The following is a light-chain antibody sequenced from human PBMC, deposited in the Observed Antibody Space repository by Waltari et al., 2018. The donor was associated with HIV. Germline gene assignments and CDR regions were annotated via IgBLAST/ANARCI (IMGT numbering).Light chain of an antibody. V-gene: IGLV2-14*01. J-gene: IGLJ2*01. CDR3: SSYTSSSTL. Sequence: QSALTQPASVSGSPGQSITISCTGTSSDVGGYNYVSWYQQHPGKAPKLMIYEVSTRPSGVSNRFSGSEAGHTASLTIAGLHAEDEADYYCSSYTSSSTLFGGWTKLTVL. CDR2: EVS. CDR1: SSDVGGYNY.